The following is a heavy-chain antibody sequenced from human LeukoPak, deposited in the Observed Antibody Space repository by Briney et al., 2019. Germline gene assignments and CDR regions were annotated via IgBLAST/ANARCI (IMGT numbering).Heavy chain of an antibody. CDR2: IIPIFGTA. V-gene: IGHV1-69*13. D-gene: IGHD3-10*01. J-gene: IGHJ4*02. CDR3: TRVRGYGSGSYYKPPPYYFDY. CDR1: GGTFSSYA. Sequence: ASVKVSCKASGGTFSSYAISWVRQAPGQGLEWMGGIIPIFGTANYAQKFQGRVTITADESTSTAYMELSSLRSKDTAVYYCTRVRGYGSGSYYKPPPYYFDYWGQGTLVTVSS.